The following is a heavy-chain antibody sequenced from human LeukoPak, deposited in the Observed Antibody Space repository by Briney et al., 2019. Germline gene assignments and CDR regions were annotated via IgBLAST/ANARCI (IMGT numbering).Heavy chain of an antibody. Sequence: SETLSLTCGVIGGSFRGYYWSWIRQSPGKGLEGIGEINHSGSTNYSPSLKRRVTISVDTSKNQFSLKLFSPTAADTAVYFCARSRLWPTGTFDVWDQGAMVTVSS. J-gene: IGHJ3*01. CDR1: GGSFRGYY. CDR2: INHSGST. CDR3: ARSRLWPTGTFDV. D-gene: IGHD2-8*02. V-gene: IGHV4-34*01.